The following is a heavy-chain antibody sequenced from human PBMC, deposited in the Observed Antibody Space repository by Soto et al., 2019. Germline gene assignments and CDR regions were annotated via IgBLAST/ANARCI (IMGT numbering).Heavy chain of an antibody. CDR3: AAGDSSGYYGG. CDR2: ITVGTGNT. J-gene: IGHJ4*02. V-gene: IGHV1-58*01. D-gene: IGHD3-22*01. CDR1: GFTFTSSS. Sequence: SVKGSCKASGFTFTSSSVQWVRQARGQRLEWIGWITVGTGNTNYAQKFQGRVTITRDMSTSTAYMKLSNLRSEDTAVYYCAAGDSSGYYGGWGQGTQVTVSS.